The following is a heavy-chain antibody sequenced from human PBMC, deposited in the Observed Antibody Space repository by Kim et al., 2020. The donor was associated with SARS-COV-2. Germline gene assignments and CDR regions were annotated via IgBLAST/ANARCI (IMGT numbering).Heavy chain of an antibody. J-gene: IGHJ5*02. CDR3: TSLTRPSDYIPSGSPEGSWFDP. V-gene: IGHV4-4*02. Sequence: SETLSLTCIVSNDAMRPGYWWTWVRQSPDKGLEWIGEIYHTGFTKYNPSLQSRVTISIDQSNNRFSLVLQSVSAADTAIYYCTSLTRPSDYIPSGSPEGSWFDPWGPGTRVTVSS. CDR2: IYHTGFT. D-gene: IGHD3-10*01. CDR1: NDAMRPGYW.